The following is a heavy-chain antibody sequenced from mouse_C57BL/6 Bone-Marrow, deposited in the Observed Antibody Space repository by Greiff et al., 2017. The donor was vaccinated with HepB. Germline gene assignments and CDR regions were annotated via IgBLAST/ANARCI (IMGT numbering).Heavy chain of an antibody. CDR3: ARHGDWFAY. CDR1: GYTFTSYW. Sequence: QVQLQQSGAELVKPGASVKLSCKASGYTFTSYWMQWVKQRPGQGLEWIGEIDPSDSYTNYNQKFKGKATLTVDTSSSTAYMQLSSLTSEDSAVYYCARHGDWFAYWGQGTRVTVSA. CDR2: IDPSDSYT. V-gene: IGHV1-50*01. J-gene: IGHJ3*01.